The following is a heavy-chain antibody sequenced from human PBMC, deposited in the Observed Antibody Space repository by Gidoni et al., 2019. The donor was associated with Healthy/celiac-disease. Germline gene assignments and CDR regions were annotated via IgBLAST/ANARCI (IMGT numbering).Heavy chain of an antibody. J-gene: IGHJ6*02. V-gene: IGHV3-33*01. CDR2: IWYDGSNK. CDR1: GFTFSSSG. D-gene: IGHD6-19*01. CDR3: ARVSSGWYFYYYYGMDV. Sequence: QVQLVESGGGVVQPGRSLRLSCAASGFTFSSSGMHWVRQAPGKGLEWVAVIWYDGSNKYYADSVKGRFTISRDNSKNTLYLQMNSLRAEDTAVYYCARVSSGWYFYYYYGMDVWGQGTTVTVSS.